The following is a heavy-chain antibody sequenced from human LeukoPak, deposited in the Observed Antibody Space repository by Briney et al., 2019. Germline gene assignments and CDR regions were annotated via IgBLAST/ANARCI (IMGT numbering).Heavy chain of an antibody. J-gene: IGHJ4*02. CDR1: GYTFTTYG. V-gene: IGHV1-18*01. CDR2: ISTYDGNT. Sequence: ASVKVSCKASGYTFTTYGINWVRQAPGQGLEWVGWISTYDGNTNYAQKLRGRVSMIRDTSTSTVYMELRSLRSDDTAVYYCARDQPRRGPGNHDYWGQGTLVTVSS. CDR3: ARDQPRRGPGNHDY. D-gene: IGHD1-26*01.